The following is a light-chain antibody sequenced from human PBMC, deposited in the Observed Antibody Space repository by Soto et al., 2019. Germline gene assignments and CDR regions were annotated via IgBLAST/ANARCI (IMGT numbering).Light chain of an antibody. Sequence: DIRMTQSPSTLSAVVGDRVTITCRASESVSSSVAWYQQKPGKAPKLLIYDASTLESGVQSRFSGSGFGTEFTLTINSLQPDDFGTYYCQQYESFSPYTFGRGTRLEIK. CDR3: QQYESFSPYT. J-gene: IGKJ2*01. CDR2: DAS. CDR1: ESVSSS. V-gene: IGKV1-5*01.